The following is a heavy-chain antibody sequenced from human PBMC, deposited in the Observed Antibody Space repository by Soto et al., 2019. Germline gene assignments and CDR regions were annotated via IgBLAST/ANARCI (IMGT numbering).Heavy chain of an antibody. CDR1: EFIFRSYG. V-gene: IGHV3-33*01. D-gene: IGHD3-10*02. CDR2: IWYDSTNE. Sequence: QVQLVESGGGVVQPGRSLRLSCAASEFIFRSYGMHWVRQAPGKGLEWVAFIWYDSTNEFYADSVRGRFTISRDNSKNTLYLQMNSLRADDTAVYYCAREADSGLPRFGNPDYWGQGTLVTVSS. J-gene: IGHJ4*02. CDR3: AREADSGLPRFGNPDY.